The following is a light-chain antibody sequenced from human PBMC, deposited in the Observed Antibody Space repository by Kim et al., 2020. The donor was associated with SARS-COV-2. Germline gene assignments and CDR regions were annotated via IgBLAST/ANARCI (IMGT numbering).Light chain of an antibody. V-gene: IGLV6-57*04. Sequence: NFMLTQPHSVSESPGKTVIISCTRSSGSIASNFVQWYQQRPGSVPTTVIYENNQRPSGVPDRFSGSIDSSSNSASLTISGLRTGDEADYYCQSCDAINRVFGGGTQLTVL. J-gene: IGLJ2*01. CDR1: SGSIASNF. CDR2: ENN. CDR3: QSCDAINRV.